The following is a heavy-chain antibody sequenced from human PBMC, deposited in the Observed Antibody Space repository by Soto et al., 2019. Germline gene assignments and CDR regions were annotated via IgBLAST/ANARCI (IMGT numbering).Heavy chain of an antibody. CDR3: ARYCSGGSCYGLDAFDI. CDR1: GYTFTGYY. V-gene: IGHV1-2*04. CDR2: INPNSGGT. D-gene: IGHD2-15*01. J-gene: IGHJ3*02. Sequence: ASVKVSCKASGYTFTGYYMHWVRQAPGQGLEWMGWINPNSGGTNYAQKFQGWVTMTRDTSISTAYMELSRLRSDDTAVYYCARYCSGGSCYGLDAFDIRGQGTMVTVSS.